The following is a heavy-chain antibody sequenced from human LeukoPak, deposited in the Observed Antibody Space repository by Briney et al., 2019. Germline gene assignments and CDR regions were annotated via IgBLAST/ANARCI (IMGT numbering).Heavy chain of an antibody. D-gene: IGHD2-15*01. V-gene: IGHV3-7*01. Sequence: HPGGSLRLSCAASGFTFSDYWMSWVRQAPGKGMEWVAKIKQQGNEKYYVDSVKGRFTISRDNAKSSMFLQMNSLRAEDTAVYYCVRPLLGYCSEVSCYLGAYWGQGTLVTVSS. J-gene: IGHJ4*02. CDR2: IKQQGNEK. CDR3: VRPLLGYCSEVSCYLGAY. CDR1: GFTFSDYW.